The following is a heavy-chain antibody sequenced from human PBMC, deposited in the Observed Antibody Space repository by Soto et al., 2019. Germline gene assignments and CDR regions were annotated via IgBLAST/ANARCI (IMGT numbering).Heavy chain of an antibody. V-gene: IGHV4-39*01. D-gene: IGHD5-12*01. CDR2: IYYSGST. CDR1: GGSISSSSYY. Sequence: QLQLQESGPGLVKPSETLSLTCTVSGGSISSSSYYWGWIRQPPGKGLEWIGSIYYSGSTYYNPSLKSRVTISVDTAKSQFSLELSSVHAAGRAVYYCARHAGDRVATGGWFDPWGQGTLVTVSS. J-gene: IGHJ5*02. CDR3: ARHAGDRVATGGWFDP.